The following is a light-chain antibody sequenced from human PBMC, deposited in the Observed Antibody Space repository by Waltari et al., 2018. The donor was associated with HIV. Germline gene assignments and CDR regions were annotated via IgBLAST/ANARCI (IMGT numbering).Light chain of an antibody. Sequence: DTQMTKSPSSLSASVGAKVTTTCRASQSISSYLNWYQQKPGKAPKLLIYAASSLQSGVPSRFSGSGSGTDFTLTISSLQPEDFATYYCQQSYSTPRTFGQGTKLEIK. CDR1: QSISSY. CDR3: QQSYSTPRT. J-gene: IGKJ2*01. CDR2: AAS. V-gene: IGKV1-39*01.